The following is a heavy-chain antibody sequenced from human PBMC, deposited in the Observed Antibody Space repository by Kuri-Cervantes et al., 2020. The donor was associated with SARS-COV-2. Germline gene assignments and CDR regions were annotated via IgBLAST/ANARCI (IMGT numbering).Heavy chain of an antibody. J-gene: IGHJ4*02. CDR2: ISYDGSNK. CDR1: EFTFSSYG. V-gene: IGHV3-30*18. CDR3: TKGSATSV. Sequence: GESLKISCAASEFTFSSYGMHWVRQAPGKGLEWVAVISYDGSNKYYADSVKGRFTISRDNSKNTLYLQMNSLRAEDTAVYYCTKGSATSVWGQGTLVTVSS. D-gene: IGHD1-26*01.